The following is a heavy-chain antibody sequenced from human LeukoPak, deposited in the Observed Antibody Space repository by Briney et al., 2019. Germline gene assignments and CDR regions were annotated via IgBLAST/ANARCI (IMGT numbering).Heavy chain of an antibody. D-gene: IGHD3-10*01. CDR1: GGSISSGGYY. Sequence: PSQTLSLTCTVSGGSISSGGYYWTWIRQPPGKGLEWIGNIFHSGRTHYNPSLKNRVTMSADTSENRFSLRLTSVTAADTAVYYCARASYGSGSLYYYGMDVWGQGTTVTVSS. J-gene: IGHJ6*02. CDR3: ARASYGSGSLYYYGMDV. CDR2: IFHSGRT. V-gene: IGHV4-30-2*01.